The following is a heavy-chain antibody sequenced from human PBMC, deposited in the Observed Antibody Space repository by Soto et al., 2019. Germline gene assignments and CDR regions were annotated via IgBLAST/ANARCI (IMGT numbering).Heavy chain of an antibody. CDR2: IIPILGIA. D-gene: IGHD3-10*01. V-gene: IGHV1-69*04. CDR3: ARDEDGSGSYLYYYGMDV. Sequence: ASVKVSCKASGGTFSSYTISWVRQAPGQGLEWMGRIIPILGIANYAQKFQGRVTITADKSTSTAYMELSSLRSEDTAVYYGARDEDGSGSYLYYYGMDVWGQGTTVTVSS. J-gene: IGHJ6*02. CDR1: GGTFSSYT.